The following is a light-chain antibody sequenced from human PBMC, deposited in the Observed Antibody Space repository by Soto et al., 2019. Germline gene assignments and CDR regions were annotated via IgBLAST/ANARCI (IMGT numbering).Light chain of an antibody. V-gene: IGLV2-14*03. Sequence: QSVLTQPASVSGSPGQPITISCTGTSSDVGYYNYVSWFQQHPGKAPRLVISDVTNRPSGVSNRFSGSKSGNTASLTISGLQAEDEAHYYCSSYTTSSTHVFGTGTKVTVL. CDR2: DVT. J-gene: IGLJ1*01. CDR3: SSYTTSSTHV. CDR1: SSDVGYYNY.